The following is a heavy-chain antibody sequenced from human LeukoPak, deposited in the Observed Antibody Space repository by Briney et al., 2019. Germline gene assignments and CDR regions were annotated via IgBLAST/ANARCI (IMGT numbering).Heavy chain of an antibody. V-gene: IGHV4-34*01. CDR3: ARAPHYDPYYMDV. Sequence: SETLSLTCAVYGGSFSGYYWSWIRQPPGKGLEWIGEINHSGSTNYNPSLKSRDTISVDTSKNQFSLKLSSVTAADTAVYYCARAPHYDPYYMDVWGKGTTVTVSS. J-gene: IGHJ6*03. CDR1: GGSFSGYY. D-gene: IGHD3-3*01. CDR2: INHSGST.